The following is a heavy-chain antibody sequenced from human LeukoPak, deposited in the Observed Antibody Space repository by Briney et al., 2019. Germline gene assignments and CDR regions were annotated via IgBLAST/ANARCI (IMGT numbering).Heavy chain of an antibody. CDR2: ISAYNGNT. CDR1: GYTFTSYG. V-gene: IGHV1-18*04. Sequence: ASVKVSCKASGYTFTSYGISWVRQAPGQGLEWMGWISAYNGNTNYAQKLQGRVTMTTDTSTSTAYMELRSLRSDDTAVYYCARGVRDVDTAMIIDYWGQGTLSPSPQ. CDR3: ARGVRDVDTAMIIDY. D-gene: IGHD5-18*01. J-gene: IGHJ4*02.